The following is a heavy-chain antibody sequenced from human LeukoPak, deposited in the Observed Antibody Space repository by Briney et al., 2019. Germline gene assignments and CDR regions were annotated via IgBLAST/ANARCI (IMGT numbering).Heavy chain of an antibody. CDR2: INHSGST. Sequence: SETLSLTCAVYGGSFSGYYWSWIRQPPGKGLEWIGEINHSGSTNHNPSLKSRVTISVDTSKNQFYLKLSSVTAADTAVYYCARQLYCSSTSCSPSEIDYWGQGTLVTVSS. CDR1: GGSFSGYY. CDR3: ARQLYCSSTSCSPSEIDY. V-gene: IGHV4-34*01. D-gene: IGHD2-2*01. J-gene: IGHJ4*02.